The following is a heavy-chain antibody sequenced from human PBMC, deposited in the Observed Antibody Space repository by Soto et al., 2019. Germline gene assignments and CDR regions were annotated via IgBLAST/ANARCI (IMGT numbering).Heavy chain of an antibody. CDR2: ISSSGSTI. CDR3: VLAAAGVFDY. J-gene: IGHJ4*02. D-gene: IGHD6-13*01. CDR1: GFTFSDYY. Sequence: PGGSLRLSCAASGFTFSDYYMSWIRQAPGKGLEWVSYISSSGSTIYYADSVKGRFTISRDNAKTSLYLQMNSLRAEDTGVYYCVLAAAGVFDYWGQGTLVTVSS. V-gene: IGHV3-11*01.